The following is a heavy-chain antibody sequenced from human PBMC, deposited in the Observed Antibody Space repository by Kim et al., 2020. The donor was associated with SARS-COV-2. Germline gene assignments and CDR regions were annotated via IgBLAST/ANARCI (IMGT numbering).Heavy chain of an antibody. V-gene: IGHV4-31*01. J-gene: IGHJ3*02. CDR3: ARALGYCSGGSCYFDAFDI. Sequence: SLVTISVDTSKNQFSLKLSSVTAADTAVYYCARALGYCSGGSCYFDAFDIWGQGTMVTVSS. D-gene: IGHD2-15*01.